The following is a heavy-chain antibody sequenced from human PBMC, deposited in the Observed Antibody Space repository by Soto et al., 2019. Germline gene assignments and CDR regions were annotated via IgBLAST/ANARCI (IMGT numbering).Heavy chain of an antibody. V-gene: IGHV3-74*01. CDR2: LNEDGSST. Sequence: GGSLRLSCSAAGFTFSSYWMHWVRQAPGKGLVWVSRLNEDGSSTSYADSVKGRFIISRDNAKNTLYLQMNSLRAEDTALYYCARDTYYKAEYWGQGTLVTVSS. D-gene: IGHD3-10*01. CDR3: ARDTYYKAEY. CDR1: GFTFSSYW. J-gene: IGHJ4*02.